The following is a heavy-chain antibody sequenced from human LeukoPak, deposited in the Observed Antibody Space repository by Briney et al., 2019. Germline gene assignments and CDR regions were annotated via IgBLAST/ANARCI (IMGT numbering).Heavy chain of an antibody. D-gene: IGHD2-15*01. Sequence: ASVKVSCKASGYTFTSYYMHWVRQAPGQGLEWMGIINPSGGSTSYAQKFQGRVTMTRDMSTSTVYMELSSLRSEDTAVYYCAGSGVTYWFDPWGQGTLVTVSS. CDR1: GYTFTSYY. CDR3: AGSGVTYWFDP. V-gene: IGHV1-46*01. CDR2: INPSGGST. J-gene: IGHJ5*02.